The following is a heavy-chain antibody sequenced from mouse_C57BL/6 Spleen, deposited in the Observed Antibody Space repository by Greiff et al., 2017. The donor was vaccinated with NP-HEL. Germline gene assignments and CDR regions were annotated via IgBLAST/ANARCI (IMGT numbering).Heavy chain of an antibody. CDR1: GYTFTSYG. Sequence: VQLKESGAELARPGASVKLSCKASGYTFTSYGISWVKQRTGQGLEWIGEIYPRSGNTYYNEKFKGKATLTADKSSSTAYMELRSLTSEDSAVYFCARARYHGGYAMDYWGQGTSVTVSS. CDR3: ARARYHGGYAMDY. J-gene: IGHJ4*01. D-gene: IGHD1-1*01. CDR2: IYPRSGNT. V-gene: IGHV1-81*01.